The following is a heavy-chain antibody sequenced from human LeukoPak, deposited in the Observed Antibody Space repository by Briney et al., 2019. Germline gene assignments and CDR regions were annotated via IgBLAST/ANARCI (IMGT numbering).Heavy chain of an antibody. CDR2: IYYSGST. CDR1: GGSISSYY. J-gene: IGHJ4*02. Sequence: TSETLSLTCTVSGGSISSYYWSWIRQPPGKGLEWIGYIYYSGSTNYNPSLKSRVTISVDTSKNQFSLKLSSVTAADTAVYYCARVGGYSYGYLDYWGQGTLVTVSS. D-gene: IGHD5-18*01. V-gene: IGHV4-59*01. CDR3: ARVGGYSYGYLDY.